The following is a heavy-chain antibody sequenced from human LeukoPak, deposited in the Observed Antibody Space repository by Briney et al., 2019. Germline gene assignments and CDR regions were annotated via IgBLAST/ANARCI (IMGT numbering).Heavy chain of an antibody. J-gene: IGHJ4*02. V-gene: IGHV3-30-3*01. CDR3: ARGFYGDYLYYFDY. CDR1: GFTFSSYA. CDR2: ISYDGSNK. Sequence: GRSLRLSCAASGFTFSSYAMHWVRQAPGKGLEWVAVISYDGSNKYYADSVKGRFTISRDNSKNTLYLQMNSLRAEDTAVYYCARGFYGDYLYYFDYWSQGTLVTVSS. D-gene: IGHD4-17*01.